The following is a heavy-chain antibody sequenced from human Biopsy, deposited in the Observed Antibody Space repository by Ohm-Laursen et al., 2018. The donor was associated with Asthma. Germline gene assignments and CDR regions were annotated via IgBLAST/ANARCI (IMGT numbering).Heavy chain of an antibody. J-gene: IGHJ3*02. CDR1: RFTYE. V-gene: IGHV3-30-3*01. Sequence: SLRLSCAASRFTYEMHWVRQAPGKGLEWVAVISYDGSSIYYADSVKGRFTISRDNSKNTLSLQMNSLTAEDTAVYYCARTYYDFLTGQVKDGFDMWGQGTMVTVAS. CDR3: ARTYYDFLTGQVKDGFDM. D-gene: IGHD3-9*01. CDR2: ISYDGSSI.